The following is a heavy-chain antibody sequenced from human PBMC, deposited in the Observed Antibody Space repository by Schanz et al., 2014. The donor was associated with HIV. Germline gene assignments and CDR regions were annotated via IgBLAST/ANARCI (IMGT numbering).Heavy chain of an antibody. D-gene: IGHD4-17*01. CDR2: ISWNSGSI. CDR3: ACECDYGGNSCFDY. Sequence: DVQLVESGGGVVQPGRSLRLSCAASGFRFGDYAMHWVRQAPGKGLEWVSCISWNSGSIGYADSVKGRFTISRDNAKNSLYLQMNSLRAEDTALYYCACECDYGGNSCFDYWGQGTLVTVSS. CDR1: GFRFGDYA. V-gene: IGHV3-9*01. J-gene: IGHJ4*02.